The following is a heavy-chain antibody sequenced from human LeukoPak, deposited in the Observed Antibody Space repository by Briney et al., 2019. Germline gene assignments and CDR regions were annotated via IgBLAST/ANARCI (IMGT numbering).Heavy chain of an antibody. Sequence: GGSLRLSCEASGFPFTTLWMNWVRQPPGKGLEWVAKIQQDGSGEQYAGSVKGRFTISRDNAKNSLYLQMNSLRVEDTGVYYCAREDWYRFDPWGQGTLVTVSS. V-gene: IGHV3-7*01. CDR1: GFPFTTLW. CDR3: AREDWYRFDP. D-gene: IGHD3-9*01. CDR2: IQQDGSGE. J-gene: IGHJ5*02.